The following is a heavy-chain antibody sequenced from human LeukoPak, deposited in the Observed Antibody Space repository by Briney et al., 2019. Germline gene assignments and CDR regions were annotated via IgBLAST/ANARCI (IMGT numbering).Heavy chain of an antibody. CDR2: ISYDGSNK. J-gene: IGHJ1*01. V-gene: IGHV3-30*03. CDR1: GFTFSSYG. D-gene: IGHD4-11*01. Sequence: PGGSLRLSCAASGFTFSSYGMHWVRQAPGKGLEWVAVISYDGSNKYYADSVKGRFTISRDNAKNSLYLQMNSLGVDDTAVYYCGTYSINNAREFQYWGQGTLVTVPS. CDR3: GTYSINNAREFQY.